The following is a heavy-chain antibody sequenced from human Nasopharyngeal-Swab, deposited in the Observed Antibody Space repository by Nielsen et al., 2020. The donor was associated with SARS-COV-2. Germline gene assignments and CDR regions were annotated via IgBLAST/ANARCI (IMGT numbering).Heavy chain of an antibody. Sequence: GSVKASCRASGDTFTSYYMHCVRQAPGHGLEWMGIINPGGGSTSYAQKFQGRVTMTRDTSTSTVYMELSSLRSEDTAVYYCARDGFWGLRLGELSLYLAGMDVWGQGTTVTVSS. CDR2: INPGGGST. CDR3: ARDGFWGLRLGELSLYLAGMDV. J-gene: IGHJ6*02. CDR1: GDTFTSYY. V-gene: IGHV1-46*01. D-gene: IGHD3-16*02.